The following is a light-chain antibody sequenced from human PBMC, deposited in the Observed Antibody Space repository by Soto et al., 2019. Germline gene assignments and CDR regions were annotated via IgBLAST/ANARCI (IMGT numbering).Light chain of an antibody. CDR1: QTIDSW. CDR3: QHYNSYSEA. Sequence: DIQMAQSPSTLSASVGDRFTITCRASQTIDSWLAWYQQRPGKPPNLLIYKASTLKSGVPSRFSGSGSVTEYTLTISSLQPDDFATYYCQHYNSYSEAFGQGTKVDIK. J-gene: IGKJ1*01. V-gene: IGKV1-5*03. CDR2: KAS.